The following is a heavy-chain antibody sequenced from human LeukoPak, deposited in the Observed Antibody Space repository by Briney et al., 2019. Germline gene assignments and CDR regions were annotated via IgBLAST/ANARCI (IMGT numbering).Heavy chain of an antibody. CDR3: ARGGGGWYVDY. Sequence: GASVKVSCKGSGYTFISYGIGWVRQAPGQGLEWMGWISAYNGDTNYAQRLQGRVTMTTDTSTSTAYMELRSLTSDDTAVYYCARGGGGWYVDYWGQGTLVTVSS. CDR1: GYTFISYG. V-gene: IGHV1-18*04. J-gene: IGHJ4*02. CDR2: ISAYNGDT. D-gene: IGHD6-19*01.